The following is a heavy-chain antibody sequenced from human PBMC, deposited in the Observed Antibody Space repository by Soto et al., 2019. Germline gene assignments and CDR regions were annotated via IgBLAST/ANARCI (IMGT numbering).Heavy chain of an antibody. Sequence: QVQLQESGPGLVKPSQTLSLTCTVSGGSISSGDYYWNWIRQPPGKGLEWIGYIYYSGSTYYNPSLKSRVTMSGDTSKNQSSLKLSSVTAADTAVYYCARDSYASSGSSGYSFDYWGQGTLVTVSS. CDR2: IYYSGST. CDR1: GGSISSGDYY. D-gene: IGHD3-22*01. CDR3: ARDSYASSGSSGYSFDY. V-gene: IGHV4-30-4*01. J-gene: IGHJ4*02.